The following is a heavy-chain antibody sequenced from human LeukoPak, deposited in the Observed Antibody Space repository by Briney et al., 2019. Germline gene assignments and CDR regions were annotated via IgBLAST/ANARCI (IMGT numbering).Heavy chain of an antibody. CDR3: ARGRGDTSDWYFDL. D-gene: IGHD2-21*01. J-gene: IGHJ2*01. V-gene: IGHV3-33*01. CDR1: GFSFSSYG. CDR2: IWYDGSKR. Sequence: QPGRSLRLSCAASGFSFSSYGMNWVRQAPGKGLEWVAVIWYDGSKRYYADSVKGRFTISRDDSKHTQYLQMDSLRAEDTAIYYCARGRGDTSDWYFDLWGHGTLVTVSS.